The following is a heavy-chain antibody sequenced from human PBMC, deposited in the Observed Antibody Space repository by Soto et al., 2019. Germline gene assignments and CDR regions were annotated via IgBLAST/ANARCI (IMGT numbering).Heavy chain of an antibody. J-gene: IGHJ6*02. CDR2: ISSSSSTI. CDR3: ARDPYSSSFPYYYYGMDV. CDR1: GFTFSSYA. V-gene: IGHV3-48*02. D-gene: IGHD6-6*01. Sequence: PGGFLRLSCAASGFTFSSYAMNWVRQAPGKGLEWVSYISSSSSTIYYADSVKGRFTISRDNAKNSLYLQMNSLRDEDTAVYYCARDPYSSSFPYYYYGMDVWGQGTTVTVSS.